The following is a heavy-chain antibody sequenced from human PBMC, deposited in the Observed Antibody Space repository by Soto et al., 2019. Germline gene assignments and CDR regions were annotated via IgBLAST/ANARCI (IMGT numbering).Heavy chain of an antibody. D-gene: IGHD2-8*01. CDR2: IGGAGSNI. J-gene: IGHJ3*02. CDR1: GFTFSEYA. V-gene: IGHV3-23*01. CDR3: AKDFVSRNGAYGPSDI. Sequence: GGSLRLSCAASGFTFSEYAMTWVRQAPGKGLEWVSVIGGAGSNIYYADSVGGRFTVSRDDSKNTLYLRMDSLRVEDTAVYYCAKDFVSRNGAYGPSDIWGPGTMVTVSS.